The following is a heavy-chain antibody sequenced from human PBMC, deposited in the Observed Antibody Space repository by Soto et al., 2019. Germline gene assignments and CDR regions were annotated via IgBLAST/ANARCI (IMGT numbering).Heavy chain of an antibody. Sequence: SETLSLTCTVSGGSISSSSYYWGWIRQPPGKGLEWIGSIYYSGSTYYNPSLKSRVTISVDTSKNQLSLKLSSVTAADTAVYYCANLVDTAMAIDYWVQGTLVTVSS. D-gene: IGHD5-18*01. CDR2: IYYSGST. CDR1: GGSISSSSYY. V-gene: IGHV4-39*01. CDR3: ANLVDTAMAIDY. J-gene: IGHJ4*02.